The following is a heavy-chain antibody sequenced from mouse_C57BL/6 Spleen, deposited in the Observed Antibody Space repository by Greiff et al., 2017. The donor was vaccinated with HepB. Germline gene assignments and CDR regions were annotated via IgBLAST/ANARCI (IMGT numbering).Heavy chain of an antibody. Sequence: QVQLQQSGPELVKPGASVKISCKASGYAFSSSWMNWVKQRPGKGLEWIGRIYPGDGDTNYNGKFKGKATLTADKSSSTAYMQLSSLTSEDSAVYFCARWSDGYLDYWGQGTTLTVSS. CDR2: IYPGDGDT. D-gene: IGHD2-3*01. CDR3: ARWSDGYLDY. V-gene: IGHV1-82*01. CDR1: GYAFSSSW. J-gene: IGHJ2*01.